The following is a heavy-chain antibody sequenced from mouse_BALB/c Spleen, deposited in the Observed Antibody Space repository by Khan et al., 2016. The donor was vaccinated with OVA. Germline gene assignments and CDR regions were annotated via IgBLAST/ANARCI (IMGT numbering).Heavy chain of an antibody. V-gene: IGHV14-3*02. CDR3: ARMARK. CDR2: IDPPNGYT. J-gene: IGHJ2*01. Sequence: EVQLQESGAELVKSGATVKLSCTASGLTIKDTYMHWLNQWPEQSLEWIGRIDPPNGYTKYAPKFQGKATITTDTSSNTPYLQLRSLTAEDTAVYYCARMARKWGQGTTLTVSA. CDR1: GLTIKDTY.